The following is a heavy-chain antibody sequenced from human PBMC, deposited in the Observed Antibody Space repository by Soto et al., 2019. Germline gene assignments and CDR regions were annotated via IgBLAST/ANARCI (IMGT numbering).Heavy chain of an antibody. CDR2: IYHSGST. Sequence: SETLSLTCTVSGGSISSYYWSWIRQPPGKGLEWIGYIYHSGSTYYNPSLKSRVTISVDRSKNQFSLKLSSVTAADTAMYYCXXXXXXXXXXXXXXXXIXXXGQ. V-gene: IGHV4-59*04. CDR1: GGSISSYY. J-gene: IGHJ1*01. CDR3: XXXXXXXXXXXXXXXXIXX.